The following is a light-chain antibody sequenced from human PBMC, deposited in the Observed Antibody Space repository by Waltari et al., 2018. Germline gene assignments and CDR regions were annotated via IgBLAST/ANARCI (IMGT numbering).Light chain of an antibody. CDR3: QQRSNWYT. CDR2: DAS. V-gene: IGKV3-11*01. J-gene: IGKJ2*01. Sequence: RATCTGWDVRSFGINVPWYQQKLAQGPRLLIDDASNRATGIPARVSGSGSGTDFTLTISSLEPEDFAVYYCQQRSNWYTFGQGTKLEIK. CDR1: RSFGIN.